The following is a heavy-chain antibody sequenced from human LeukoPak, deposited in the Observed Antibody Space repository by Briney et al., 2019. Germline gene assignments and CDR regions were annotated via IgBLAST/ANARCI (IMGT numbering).Heavy chain of an antibody. CDR2: ISGDGGST. CDR3: AKDISAAKWYYYGLDV. CDR1: GFTFDDYA. D-gene: IGHD1-26*01. J-gene: IGHJ6*02. Sequence: GESLNISCAASGFTFDDYAMHWVRQAPGKGLEWVSLISGDGGSTDYADSVEGRFTISRDNSKNSLYLQMNSLRTEDTALYYCAKDISAAKWYYYGLDVWGQGTTVTVSS. V-gene: IGHV3-43*02.